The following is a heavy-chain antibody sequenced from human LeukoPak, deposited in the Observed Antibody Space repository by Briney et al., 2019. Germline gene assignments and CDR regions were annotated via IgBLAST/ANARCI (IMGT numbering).Heavy chain of an antibody. CDR2: ISSSSSYI. Sequence: PGGSLRLSCAASGFTLSTYNMNWVRQAPGKGLEWVSSISSSSSYIYYADSVKGRFTISRDSAKNSLYLQMNSLRAEDTAVYCCARGPYDDSGYYWTYWGQGTLVTVSS. J-gene: IGHJ4*02. V-gene: IGHV3-21*01. CDR3: ARGPYDDSGYYWTY. D-gene: IGHD3-22*01. CDR1: GFTLSTYN.